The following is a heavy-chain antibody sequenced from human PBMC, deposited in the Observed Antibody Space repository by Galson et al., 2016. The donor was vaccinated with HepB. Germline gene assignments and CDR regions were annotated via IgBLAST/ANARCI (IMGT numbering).Heavy chain of an antibody. V-gene: IGHV4-4*02. CDR3: ARPNLGIGGAFDI. J-gene: IGHJ3*02. Sequence: ETLSLTCAVSDDSIRRSNWWSWVRQPPGKGLEWVGEIYHSGSTNYNPSLKSRVSISVDKSKDQFSLNLSSVTAADTAVYYCARPNLGIGGAFDIWGQGTMVTVSS. CDR1: DDSIRRSNW. CDR2: IYHSGST. D-gene: IGHD7-27*01.